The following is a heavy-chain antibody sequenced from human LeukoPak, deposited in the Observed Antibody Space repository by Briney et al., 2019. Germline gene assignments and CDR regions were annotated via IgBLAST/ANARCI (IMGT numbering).Heavy chain of an antibody. CDR1: GFTFDDYA. CDR2: INYNSGNK. V-gene: IGHV3-9*01. J-gene: IGHJ2*01. Sequence: PSRSLRLSCAASGFTFDDYAMHWVRQVPGKGPEWVSGINYNSGNKVYADAVKGRFTISRDNAKNSLYLQMNNLRSEDTALYYCAKDGLPLRYYDPTMYWYFDLWGRGTLVTVSS. D-gene: IGHD3-9*01. CDR3: AKDGLPLRYYDPTMYWYFDL.